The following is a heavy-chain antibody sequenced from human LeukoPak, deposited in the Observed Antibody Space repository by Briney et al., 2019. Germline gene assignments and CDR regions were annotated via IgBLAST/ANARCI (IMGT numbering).Heavy chain of an antibody. D-gene: IGHD2-2*01. CDR3: ARGPLHVVVPAATWFDP. V-gene: IGHV3-48*03. CDR2: ISSSGSTI. J-gene: IGHJ5*02. CDR1: GFTFSTYE. Sequence: RGSLRLSCAASGFTFSTYEMNWVRQAPGKGLEWVSYISSSGSTIYYADSVKGRFTISRDNAKNSLYPQMNSLRAEDTAVYYCARGPLHVVVPAATWFDPWGQGILVTVSS.